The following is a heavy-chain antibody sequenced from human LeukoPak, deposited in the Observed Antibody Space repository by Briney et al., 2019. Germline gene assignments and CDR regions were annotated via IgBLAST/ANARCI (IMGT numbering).Heavy chain of an antibody. D-gene: IGHD5-12*01. Sequence: GASVKVSCKASGYTFTGYYLHWVRQAPGQGLEWLGWINPDTGGTNYAQKFQGRVTVTRDTSISTAYMERSRLQSDDTAVYYCAREVRYSNYMDVWGKGTTVTVSS. CDR3: AREVRYSNYMDV. CDR1: GYTFTGYY. CDR2: INPDTGGT. V-gene: IGHV1-2*02. J-gene: IGHJ6*03.